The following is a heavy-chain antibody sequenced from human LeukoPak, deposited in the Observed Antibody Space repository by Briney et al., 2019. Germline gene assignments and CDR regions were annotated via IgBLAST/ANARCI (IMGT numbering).Heavy chain of an antibody. CDR3: AMRVVGYCSSTSCYPFDY. V-gene: IGHV4-34*01. CDR1: GGSFSGYY. D-gene: IGHD2-2*01. J-gene: IGHJ4*02. Sequence: SETLSLTCAVYGGSFSGYYWSWIRQPPGKGLEWIGEITHSGSTNYNPSPKSRVTISVDTSKNQFSLKLSSVTAADTAVYYCAMRVVGYCSSTSCYPFDYWGQGTLVTVSS. CDR2: ITHSGST.